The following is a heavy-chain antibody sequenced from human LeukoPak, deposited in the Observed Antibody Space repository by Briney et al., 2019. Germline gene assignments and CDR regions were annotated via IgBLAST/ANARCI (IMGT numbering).Heavy chain of an antibody. V-gene: IGHV4-4*02. CDR2: IYHSGST. CDR3: ARVPPDSSGYFGYYFDY. CDR1: GGSISSSNW. D-gene: IGHD3-22*01. J-gene: IGHJ4*02. Sequence: PSGTLSLTCAVSGGSISSSNWWSWVRQPPGKGLEWIGEIYHSGSTNYNPSLKSRVTISVDKSKNQFSLKLSSVTAADTAVYYCARVPPDSSGYFGYYFDYWGQGTLVTVSS.